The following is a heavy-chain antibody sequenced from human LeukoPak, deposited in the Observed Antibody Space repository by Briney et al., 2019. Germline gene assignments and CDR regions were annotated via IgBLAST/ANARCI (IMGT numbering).Heavy chain of an antibody. CDR3: ARGYSGSYSGPVDY. V-gene: IGHV3-7*01. Sequence: GGSLRLSCAASEFTFSYYWINWVRQAPGKGLEWVANIKQDGSEKYYGDSVKGRFTISRDNAKNSLYLQMNSLRAEDTAVYYCARGYSGSYSGPVDYWGQGTLVTVSS. CDR2: IKQDGSEK. CDR1: EFTFSYYW. J-gene: IGHJ4*02. D-gene: IGHD1-26*01.